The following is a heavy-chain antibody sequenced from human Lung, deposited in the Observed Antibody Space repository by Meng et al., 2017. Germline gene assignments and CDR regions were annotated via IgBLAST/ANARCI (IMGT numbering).Heavy chain of an antibody. J-gene: IGHJ4*02. V-gene: IGHV3-15*01. CDR2: IKSRGSGGTI. CDR3: THSETVFGHYDS. D-gene: IGHD3/OR15-3a*01. CDR1: GLIFSDAW. Sequence: GESLKISCAVSGLIFSDAWLNWVRQAPGKGLEWVGRIKSRGSGGTIDYAAPVKGRFTISRDDSKNMMYLQMNSLKIDDTAVYFCTHSETVFGHYDSWGQGTLVTVSS.